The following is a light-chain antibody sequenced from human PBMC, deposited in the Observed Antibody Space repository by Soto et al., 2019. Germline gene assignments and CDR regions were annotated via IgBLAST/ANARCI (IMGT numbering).Light chain of an antibody. J-gene: IGKJ1*01. V-gene: IGKV1-5*03. CDR3: QQYNSYGT. CDR2: TAS. Sequence: DIPMTQSPSTLSASVGDRVTITCRASQSISDLLAWYQQKPGKAPKLLIYTASSLESGVPSRFSGSGSGTEFTLTISSLQPDDFATYYCQQYNSYGTFGQGTKVEIK. CDR1: QSISDL.